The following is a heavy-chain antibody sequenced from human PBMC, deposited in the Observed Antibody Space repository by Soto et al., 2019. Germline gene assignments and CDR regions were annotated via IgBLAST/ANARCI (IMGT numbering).Heavy chain of an antibody. D-gene: IGHD3-16*01. Sequence: QVQLQESGPGLVKSSETLSLTCTVSGGSISSYYWSWIRQPPGKGLEWIGYIYYSGSTSYNPSLKSRVITSVDTSKNQFSLKLSSVTAADTAVYYCARRWGNGFDYWGQGTLVTVSS. CDR1: GGSISSYY. CDR3: ARRWGNGFDY. V-gene: IGHV4-59*08. J-gene: IGHJ4*02. CDR2: IYYSGST.